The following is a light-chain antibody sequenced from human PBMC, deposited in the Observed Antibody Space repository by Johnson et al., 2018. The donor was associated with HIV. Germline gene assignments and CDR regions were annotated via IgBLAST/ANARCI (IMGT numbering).Light chain of an antibody. Sequence: QSVLTQPPSVSAAPGQKVTISCSGSSCDIGNNYVSWYQQLPGTAPKLLIYRNNQRPSGVPDRFSGSKSGTSASLAISGLQAEDEADYYCAAWDDSLNAYVFGTGTKVTVL. V-gene: IGLV1-47*01. CDR3: AAWDDSLNAYV. CDR1: SCDIGNNY. J-gene: IGLJ1*01. CDR2: RNN.